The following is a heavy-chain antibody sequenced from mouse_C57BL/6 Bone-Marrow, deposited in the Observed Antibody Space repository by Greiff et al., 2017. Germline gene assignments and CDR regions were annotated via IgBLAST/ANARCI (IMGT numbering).Heavy chain of an antibody. V-gene: IGHV6-6*01. CDR1: GFTFSDAW. Sequence: EVQGVESGGGLVQPGGSMKLSCAASGFTFSDAWVDWVRQSPEKGLEWVAEIRNKANNHATYYAESVKGRFTISRDDSKSSVYLQMNSLRAEDTGIYYCRYYGSSSYWYFDVWGTGTTVTVSS. CDR2: IRNKANNHAT. D-gene: IGHD1-1*01. CDR3: RYYGSSSYWYFDV. J-gene: IGHJ1*03.